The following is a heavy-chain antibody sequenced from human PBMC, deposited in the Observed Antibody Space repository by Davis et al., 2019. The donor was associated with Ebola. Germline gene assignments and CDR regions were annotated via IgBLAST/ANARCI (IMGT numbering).Heavy chain of an antibody. Sequence: SETLSLTCSVSGASISTYYWSWIRQPPGKGLEWIGFVNPSGGANYSPSLKSRVTISVDTSKNQFSLKLSSVTAADTAVYYCASSSSGWYGDYFDYWGQGTLVTVSS. CDR2: VNPSGGA. CDR1: GASISTYY. D-gene: IGHD6-19*01. J-gene: IGHJ4*02. V-gene: IGHV4-4*08. CDR3: ASSSSGWYGDYFDY.